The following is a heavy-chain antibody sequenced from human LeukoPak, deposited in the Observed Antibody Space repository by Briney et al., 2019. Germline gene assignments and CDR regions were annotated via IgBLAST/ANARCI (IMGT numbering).Heavy chain of an antibody. CDR3: ATDLVVVAATPADY. Sequence: GGSLRLSCAASGFTFNSYAMSWVRQAPGKGLVWVSAISGSGGSTYYADSVKGRFTISRDNSKNTLYLQMNSLRAEDTAVYYCATDLVVVAATPADYWGQGTLVTVSS. D-gene: IGHD2-15*01. J-gene: IGHJ4*02. CDR2: ISGSGGST. CDR1: GFTFNSYA. V-gene: IGHV3-23*01.